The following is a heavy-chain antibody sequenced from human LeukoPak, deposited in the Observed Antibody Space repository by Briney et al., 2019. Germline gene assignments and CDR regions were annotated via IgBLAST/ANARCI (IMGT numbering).Heavy chain of an antibody. J-gene: IGHJ4*02. V-gene: IGHV3-7*01. D-gene: IGHD5-12*01. CDR2: IKLDGSEK. Sequence: GGSLRLSCAASGFTFSSYWMNWVRQAPGKGLEWVANIKLDGSEKYYADSVKGRFTISRDNARNSLYVQMNSLRVEDTGVYYCARDSDLTGYGLLDYSGQGTLVTVFS. CDR3: ARDSDLTGYGLLDY. CDR1: GFTFSSYW.